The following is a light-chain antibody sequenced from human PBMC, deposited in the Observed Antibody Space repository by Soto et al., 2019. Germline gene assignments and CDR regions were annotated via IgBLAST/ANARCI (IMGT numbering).Light chain of an antibody. J-gene: IGKJ5*01. Sequence: EIALTQSPGTLSLSPGERATLSCRASQSVTSNYLAWYQQKPGQAPRLLIYGISTRATGVPDRFSGSGSGTDFTLTISRLEPEDFAVFYCQHYDSLPITFGQGTRLEIK. CDR3: QHYDSLPIT. CDR1: QSVTSNY. V-gene: IGKV3-20*01. CDR2: GIS.